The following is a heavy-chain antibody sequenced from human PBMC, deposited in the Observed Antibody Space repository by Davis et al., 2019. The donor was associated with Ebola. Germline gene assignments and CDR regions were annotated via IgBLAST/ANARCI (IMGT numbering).Heavy chain of an antibody. D-gene: IGHD2-21*02. CDR1: GFTFSDYY. CDR2: ISPTDDTI. Sequence: GESLKISCAASGFTFSDYYMSWLRQAPGKGLEWLSYISPTDDTIYYADSVKGRFTISRDNAKNSLYLQMNSLRAEDTAVYYCVRDPALVVTGGGWFFGLWGRGTLVTVSS. V-gene: IGHV3-11*04. CDR3: VRDPALVVTGGGWFFGL. J-gene: IGHJ2*01.